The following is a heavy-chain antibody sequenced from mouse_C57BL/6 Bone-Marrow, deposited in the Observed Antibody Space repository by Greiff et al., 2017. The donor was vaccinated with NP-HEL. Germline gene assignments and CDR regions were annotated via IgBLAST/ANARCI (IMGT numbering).Heavy chain of an antibody. CDR2: IWGVGST. J-gene: IGHJ4*01. CDR3: ATSYGWYAMDY. Sequence: VKLVESGPGLVAPSQSLSITCTVSGFSLTSYGVDWVRQSPGKGLEWLGVIWGVGSTNYNSAIKSRLSISKDNSKSQVFLKMNSLQTDDTAMYYCATSYGWYAMDYWGQGTSVTVSS. D-gene: IGHD1-2*01. CDR1: GFSLTSYG. V-gene: IGHV2-6*01.